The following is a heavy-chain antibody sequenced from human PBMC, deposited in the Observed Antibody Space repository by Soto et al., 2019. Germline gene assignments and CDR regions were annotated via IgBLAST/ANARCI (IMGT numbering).Heavy chain of an antibody. J-gene: IGHJ6*02. CDR1: GYSFTSYW. V-gene: IGHV5-10-1*01. CDR3: ARRENDYYYYGMDV. CDR2: IDPSDSYT. Sequence: GESLKISCKGSGYSFTSYWISWVRQMPGKGLEWMGRIDPSDSYTNYSPSFQGHVTISADKSISTAYLQWSSLKASDTAMYYCARRENDYYYYGMDVWGQGTTVTVYS.